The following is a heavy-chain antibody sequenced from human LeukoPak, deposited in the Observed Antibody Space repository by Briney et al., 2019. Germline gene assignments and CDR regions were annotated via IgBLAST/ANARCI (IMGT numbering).Heavy chain of an antibody. J-gene: IGHJ6*04. CDR3: ARDRSTTVFGVGRRNKVGTLDV. D-gene: IGHD3-3*01. V-gene: IGHV3-7*01. CDR1: GFTFSTYW. CDR2: IKQDGSEK. Sequence: GGSLRLSCAASGFTFSTYWMTWVRQAPGKGLEWVANIKQDGSEKYYEDSMKGRFTISRDNAKNSLYLQMNSLRAEDTAVYYCARDRSTTVFGVGRRNKVGTLDVWGKGTTVIVSS.